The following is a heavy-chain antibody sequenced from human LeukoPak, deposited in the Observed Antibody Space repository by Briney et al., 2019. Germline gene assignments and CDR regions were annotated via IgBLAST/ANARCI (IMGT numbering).Heavy chain of an antibody. V-gene: IGHV4-38-2*01. CDR2: IFHSGSI. CDR3: ARMGVSYYYDSSTYYPTAFDV. D-gene: IGHD3-22*01. Sequence: PSETLSLTCAVSGYSISSGYYWGWIRQSPGKGLEWIATIFHSGSIYYNPSHKSRVTLSVDTSKNQFSLRLNSVTAADTALYYCARMGVSYYYDSSTYYPTAFDVWGQGTMVSVSS. J-gene: IGHJ3*01. CDR1: GYSISSGYY.